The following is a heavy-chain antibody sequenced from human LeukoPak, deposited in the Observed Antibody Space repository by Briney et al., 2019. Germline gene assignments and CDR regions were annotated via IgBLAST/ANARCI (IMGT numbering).Heavy chain of an antibody. CDR2: IYYSGST. V-gene: IGHV4-59*01. J-gene: IGHJ6*03. D-gene: IGHD4-11*01. CDR3: ARGTTVTTWDYYYYMDV. CDR1: GGSISSYY. Sequence: PSETLSLTGTVAGGSISSYYWSWIRQPPGKGLEWIGYIYYSGSTNYNPSLKSRVTISVDTSKNQFSLKLSSVTAADTAVYYCARGTTVTTWDYYYYMDVWGKGTTVTVSS.